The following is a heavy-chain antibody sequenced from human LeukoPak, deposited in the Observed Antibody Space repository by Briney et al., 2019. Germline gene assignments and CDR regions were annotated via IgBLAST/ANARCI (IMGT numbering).Heavy chain of an antibody. Sequence: GESLKISCKGSGYSFTSYWIGWVRQMPGKGLEWMGIIYPGDSGTRYSPSFQGQVTISADKSISTAYLQWSSLRASDTAMYYCARRVGYSSSGNNWFDPWGQGTLVTVSS. CDR1: GYSFTSYW. V-gene: IGHV5-51*01. J-gene: IGHJ5*02. D-gene: IGHD6-6*01. CDR2: IYPGDSGT. CDR3: ARRVGYSSSGNNWFDP.